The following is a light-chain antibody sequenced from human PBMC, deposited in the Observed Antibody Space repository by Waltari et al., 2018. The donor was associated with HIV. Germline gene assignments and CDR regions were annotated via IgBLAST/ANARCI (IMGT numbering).Light chain of an antibody. CDR2: SNN. J-gene: IGLJ1*01. CDR3: CSSAGRDIFV. Sequence: QSVLTQPPSASGTPGQRVSVPCSGGNSNIGTNTVNWYQHLPGTAPKLLIYSNNQRPSGVPARFSGSRSGTSASLAISGLQSEDEADYYCCSSAGRDIFVFGTGTKVTVL. CDR1: NSNIGTNT. V-gene: IGLV1-44*01.